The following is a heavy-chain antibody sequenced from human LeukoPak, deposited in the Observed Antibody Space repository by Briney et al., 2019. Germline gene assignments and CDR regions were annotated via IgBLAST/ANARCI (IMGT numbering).Heavy chain of an antibody. J-gene: IGHJ4*02. CDR2: TNPNSGGT. Sequence: ASVKVSCKASGYTFTGYYMHWVRQAPGQGLEWMGWTNPNSGGTNYAQKFQGWVTMTRDTSISTAYMELSRLRSDDTAVYYCARDLSGYDQGSFDYWGQGTLVTVSS. CDR1: GYTFTGYY. CDR3: ARDLSGYDQGSFDY. V-gene: IGHV1-2*04. D-gene: IGHD5-12*01.